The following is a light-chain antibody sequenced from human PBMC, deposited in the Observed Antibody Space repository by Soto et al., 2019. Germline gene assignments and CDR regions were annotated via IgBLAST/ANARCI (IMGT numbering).Light chain of an antibody. Sequence: EIVLTQSPGTLSLSPGERATLSCRASQSVSSSYLAWYQQKPGRAPRLLIYGASSRATGIPDRFSGSGSGTDFTLTISRLEPDDFAVYYCQQYGSSPMYTFGQGTKLEIK. J-gene: IGKJ2*01. CDR3: QQYGSSPMYT. V-gene: IGKV3-20*01. CDR2: GAS. CDR1: QSVSSSY.